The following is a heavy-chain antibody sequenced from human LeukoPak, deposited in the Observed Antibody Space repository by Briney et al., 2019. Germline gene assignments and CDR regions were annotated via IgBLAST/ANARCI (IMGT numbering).Heavy chain of an antibody. D-gene: IGHD1-26*01. CDR3: AREAGNSIVGATFPY. V-gene: IGHV1-18*01. CDR1: GYTFTSYG. J-gene: IGHJ4*02. CDR2: ISAYNGNT. Sequence: EASVKVSCKASGYTFTSYGISWVRQAPGQGLEWMGWISAYNGNTNYAQKLQGRVTMTTDTSTSTAYMELRSLRSDDTAVYYCAREAGNSIVGATFPYWGQGTLVTVSS.